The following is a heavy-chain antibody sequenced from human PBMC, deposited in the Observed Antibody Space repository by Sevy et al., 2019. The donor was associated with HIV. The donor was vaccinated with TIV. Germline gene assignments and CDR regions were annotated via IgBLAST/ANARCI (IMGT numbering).Heavy chain of an antibody. Sequence: GGSLRLSCTASGFTFGDYAMSWFRQAPGRGLEWVGFIRSETYGETTEYAASVKGRLTVSRDDSKIFVYLQMNSLKTEDTAVYYCTRRASRVYGDHLNLYWGQGTLVTVSS. V-gene: IGHV3-49*03. CDR2: IRSETYGETT. J-gene: IGHJ4*02. CDR3: TRRASRVYGDHLNLY. CDR1: GFTFGDYA. D-gene: IGHD2-21*02.